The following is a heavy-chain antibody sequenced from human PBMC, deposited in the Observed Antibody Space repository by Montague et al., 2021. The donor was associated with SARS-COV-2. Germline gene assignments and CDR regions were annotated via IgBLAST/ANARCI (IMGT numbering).Heavy chain of an antibody. V-gene: IGHV3-33*01. Sequence: SLRLSCAASGFTFSSYGMHWVRQAPGKGLEWVAVIWYDGSNKYYADSVKGRFTISRDNSKNALYLQMNSLRAEDTAVYYCARDLLRTHKHTVLGPYYYDSSGYYWGAFDIWGQGTMVTVSS. J-gene: IGHJ3*02. CDR2: IWYDGSNK. D-gene: IGHD3-22*01. CDR1: GFTFSSYG. CDR3: ARDLLRTHKHTVLGPYYYDSSGYYWGAFDI.